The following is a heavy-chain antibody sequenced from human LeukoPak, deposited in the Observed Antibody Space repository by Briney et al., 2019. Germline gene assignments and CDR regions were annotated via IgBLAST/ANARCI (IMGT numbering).Heavy chain of an antibody. V-gene: IGHV3-23*01. D-gene: IGHD3-3*01. CDR2: ISGSGGGT. J-gene: IGHJ4*02. Sequence: GGSLRLSCVASGFTFSNYAMTWVRQVSGKGLEWVSGISGSGGGTYYAASVKGRFTISRGNSKDTLFLQMNSLRADDTALYYCARWSGDYKFDYWGQGTLVTVSS. CDR1: GFTFSNYA. CDR3: ARWSGDYKFDY.